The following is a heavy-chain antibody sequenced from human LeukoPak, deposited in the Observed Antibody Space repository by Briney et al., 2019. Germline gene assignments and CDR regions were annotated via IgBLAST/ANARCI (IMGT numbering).Heavy chain of an antibody. CDR1: GGSISSGGYY. D-gene: IGHD6-6*01. Sequence: SETLPLTCTVSGGSISSGGYYWSWIRQPPGKGLEWIGYIYHSGSTYYNPSLKSRVTISVDRSKNQFSLKLSSVTAADTAVYYCARDASSAEGLDYWGQGTLVTVSS. CDR2: IYHSGST. J-gene: IGHJ4*02. V-gene: IGHV4-30-2*01. CDR3: ARDASSAEGLDY.